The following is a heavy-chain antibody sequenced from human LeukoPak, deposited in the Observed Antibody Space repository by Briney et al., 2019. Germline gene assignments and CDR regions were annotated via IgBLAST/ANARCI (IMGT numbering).Heavy chain of an antibody. CDR2: ISSIGSTI. V-gene: IGHV3-48*01. Sequence: PGGSLRLSCAASGFTFSTYTMNWVRQVPGKGLEWVSSISSIGSTIYYADSVKGRFTISRDNAKNSLYLQMNSLRAEDTAVYYCARGAGYDFWSGYYTGEDLFDYYYYMDVWGKGTTVTVSS. CDR1: GFTFSTYT. J-gene: IGHJ6*03. D-gene: IGHD3-3*01. CDR3: ARGAGYDFWSGYYTGEDLFDYYYYMDV.